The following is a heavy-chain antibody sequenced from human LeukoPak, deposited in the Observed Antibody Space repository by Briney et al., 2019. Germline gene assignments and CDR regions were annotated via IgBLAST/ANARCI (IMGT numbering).Heavy chain of an antibody. CDR2: IVPVTVIP. J-gene: IGHJ4*02. Sequence: GSLKVSCKASGYTFSSHGVSWVRQAPGQGLEWMGWIVPVTVIPHTAQNLQGRVTMTTDTSTSTAYMELRSLRSDDTAVYYCARDHQGDFDYWGQGTLDT. V-gene: IGHV1-18*01. D-gene: IGHD2-2*01. CDR1: GYTFSSHG. CDR3: ARDHQGDFDY.